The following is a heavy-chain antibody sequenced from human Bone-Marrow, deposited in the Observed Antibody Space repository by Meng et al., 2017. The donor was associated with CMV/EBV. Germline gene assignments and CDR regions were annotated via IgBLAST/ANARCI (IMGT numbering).Heavy chain of an antibody. CDR1: GESIKTYY. Sequence: GSLRLSCSVSGESIKTYYWSWIRQPPGKRLEWIGHIYHRGDTSYNPSLKSRVTMSVDTSKHHFSLNLSSVTAADTAVYYCAGARFWTGYDLHVWGQGTTVTVSS. CDR3: AGARFWTGYDLHV. CDR2: IYHRGDT. V-gene: IGHV4-59*01. D-gene: IGHD3/OR15-3a*01. J-gene: IGHJ6*02.